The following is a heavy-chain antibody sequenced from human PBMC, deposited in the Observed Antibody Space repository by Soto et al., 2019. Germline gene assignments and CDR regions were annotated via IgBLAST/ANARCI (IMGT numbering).Heavy chain of an antibody. V-gene: IGHV1-8*02. Sequence: ASVKVSCKASGGTFSSYAISWVRQAPGQGLEWMGGIIPIFGNTDYAQKFQGRVTMTRNTSIRTAYMELSSLRSEDTAVYYCARASYLDPAFDIWGQGTMVTVSS. CDR2: IIPIFGNT. CDR1: GGTFSSYA. CDR3: ARASYLDPAFDI. D-gene: IGHD2-2*03. J-gene: IGHJ3*02.